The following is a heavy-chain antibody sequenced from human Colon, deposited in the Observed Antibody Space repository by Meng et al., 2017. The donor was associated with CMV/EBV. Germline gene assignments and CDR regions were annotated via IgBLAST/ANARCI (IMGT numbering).Heavy chain of an antibody. CDR2: IYDSRTT. V-gene: IGHV4-59*01. Sequence: GSLRLSCAVSGGSFSTYSWSWIRETPGTGLEWIGYIYDSRTTNYSPSLKSRVTMSLDTSKNQFSLKLSSVTAADSAVYYCARDRPYSYYYFGLDVWGPGTTVTVSS. CDR1: GGSFSTYS. J-gene: IGHJ6*02. CDR3: ARDRPYSYYYFGLDV.